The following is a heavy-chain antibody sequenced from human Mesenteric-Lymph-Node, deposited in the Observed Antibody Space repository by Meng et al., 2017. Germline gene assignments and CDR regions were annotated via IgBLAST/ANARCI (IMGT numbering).Heavy chain of an antibody. V-gene: IGHV4-34*02. D-gene: IGHD4-11*01. Sequence: QVQLQQWGAGLLKPSETLSLTFAVYGGSFSAYYWSWIRQPPGKGLEWIGEISHNGNTNYNPSLKSRPTISVDTSKTQFSLKVRSLTAADTAVYYCATHNDDYSLDYWGQGTLVTVSS. CDR1: GGSFSAYY. J-gene: IGHJ4*02. CDR3: ATHNDDYSLDY. CDR2: ISHNGNT.